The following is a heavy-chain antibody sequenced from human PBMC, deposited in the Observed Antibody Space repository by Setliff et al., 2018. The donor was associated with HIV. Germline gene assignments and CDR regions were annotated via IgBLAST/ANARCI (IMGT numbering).Heavy chain of an antibody. CDR1: GFTFSSYS. J-gene: IGHJ6*02. CDR2: ISSSSSTI. D-gene: IGHD3-3*01. CDR3: ARSVRPIYYYFDLGV. V-gene: IGHV3-48*01. Sequence: PGGSLRLSCAASGFTFSSYSMNWVRQAPGKGLEWVSYISSSSSTIYYADSVKGRFTISRDNAKNSVSLQMNSLRVEDTAVYYCARSVRPIYYYFDLGVWGQGTTVTVSS.